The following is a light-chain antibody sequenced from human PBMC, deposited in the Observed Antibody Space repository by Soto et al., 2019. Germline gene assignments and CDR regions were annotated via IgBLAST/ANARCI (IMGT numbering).Light chain of an antibody. V-gene: IGKV3-11*01. CDR3: QQRTNWMYT. CDR1: QSVSSH. Sequence: EIVLTQSPGTLSLSPGERATLSCRASQSVSSHLAWYQQKPGQAPRILIYGASNRATGIPARFSGSGSGTDFTLTISSLEPEDFAVYHCQQRTNWMYTFGQGTKLEIK. J-gene: IGKJ2*01. CDR2: GAS.